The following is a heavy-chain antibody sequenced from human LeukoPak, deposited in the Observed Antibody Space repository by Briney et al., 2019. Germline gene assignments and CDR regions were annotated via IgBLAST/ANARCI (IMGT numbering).Heavy chain of an antibody. D-gene: IGHD3-10*02. CDR3: ARDLYPCSGSYYNWFDP. CDR1: GYTFSSYG. CDR2: ISAYSDNT. Sequence: ASVKVSCKASGYTFSSYGITWVRQAPGQGLEWMGWISAYSDNTNYAQNLQGRVTMTTDTSTSTAYMELRSLRSDDTAVYYCARDLYPCSGSYYNWFDPWGQRTLVTVSS. V-gene: IGHV1-18*01. J-gene: IGHJ5*02.